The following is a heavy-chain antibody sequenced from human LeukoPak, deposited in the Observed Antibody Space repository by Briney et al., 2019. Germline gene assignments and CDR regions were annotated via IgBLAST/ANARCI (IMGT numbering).Heavy chain of an antibody. CDR1: GFSFSSYS. D-gene: IGHD1-14*01. J-gene: IGHJ4*02. Sequence: GGPLRLSCAASGFSFSSYSMNWVRQAPGKGLEWISYISSSSGSIYYADSVKGRFTISRDNSKSALFLQLNSLRAEDTAVYYCARDHAALRYYFDYWGQGTLITVSS. V-gene: IGHV3-48*01. CDR2: ISSSSGSI. CDR3: ARDHAALRYYFDY.